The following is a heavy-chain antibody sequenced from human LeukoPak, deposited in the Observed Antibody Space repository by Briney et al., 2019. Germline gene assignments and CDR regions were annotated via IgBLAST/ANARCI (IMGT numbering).Heavy chain of an antibody. CDR3: AKWTDYRGGWFDP. Sequence: PGGSLRLSCAASGFIFTNYAMSWVRQAPGKGLEWVSSISGTGGTTFHADSVKGRFTISRDNSKSTLYLQMTNLRAEDTAVYYCAKWTDYRGGWFDPWGQGTLVTVSS. J-gene: IGHJ5*02. D-gene: IGHD4-11*01. CDR2: ISGTGGTT. CDR1: GFIFTNYA. V-gene: IGHV3-23*01.